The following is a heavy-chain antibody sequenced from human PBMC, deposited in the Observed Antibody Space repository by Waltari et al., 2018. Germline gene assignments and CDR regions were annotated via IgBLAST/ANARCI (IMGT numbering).Heavy chain of an antibody. V-gene: IGHV4-59*01. D-gene: IGHD6-19*01. CDR3: ARVAPGAVAVAGEGVLDY. J-gene: IGHJ4*02. CDR2: IYYSGST. Sequence: QVQLQESGPGLVKPSETLSLTCTVSGGSISSYYWSWIRQPPGKGLEWIGYIYYSGSTNYNPSLKSRVTISVDTSKNQFSLKLSSVTAADTAVHYCARVAPGAVAVAGEGVLDYWGQGTLVTVSS. CDR1: GGSISSYY.